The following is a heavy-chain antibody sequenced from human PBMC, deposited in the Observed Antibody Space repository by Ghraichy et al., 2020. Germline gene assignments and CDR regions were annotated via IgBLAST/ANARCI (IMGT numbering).Heavy chain of an antibody. J-gene: IGHJ2*01. CDR1: GGSISSYY. CDR3: ARFYRVGYSSGWFSRGRYFDL. V-gene: IGHV4-59*08. D-gene: IGHD6-19*01. CDR2: IYYSGST. Sequence: SETLSLTCTVSGGSISSYYWSWIRQPPGKGLEWIGYIYYSGSTNYNPSLKSRVTISVDTSKNQFSLKLSSVTAADTAVYYCARFYRVGYSSGWFSRGRYFDLWGRGTLVTVSS.